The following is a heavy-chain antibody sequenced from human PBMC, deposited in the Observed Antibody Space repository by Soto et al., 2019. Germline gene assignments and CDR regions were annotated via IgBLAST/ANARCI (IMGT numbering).Heavy chain of an antibody. CDR3: ARGFNNNWDVFDR. CDR2: IIPAFGTS. D-gene: IGHD1-1*01. J-gene: IGHJ5*02. V-gene: IGHV1-69*06. CDR1: GGTFSSSS. Sequence: QVQLVQSGAEVKKPGSSVKVSCKASGGTFSSSSITWVRQAPGKGLEWMGGIIPAFGTSNYAPKFQGRVTCTADTSTGTAYRALSSLRSEDTAFYYCARGFNNNWDVFDRCGQGTLVTVSS.